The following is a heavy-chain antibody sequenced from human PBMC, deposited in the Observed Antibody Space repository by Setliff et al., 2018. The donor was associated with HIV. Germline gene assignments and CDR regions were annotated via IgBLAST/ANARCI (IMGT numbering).Heavy chain of an antibody. D-gene: IGHD6-19*01. CDR3: TRQPRGSACVAVAA. CDR2: IRSKPNDYAT. Sequence: GESLKISCAASGFNFSDSAFHWVRQASGGGLEWVGRIRSKPNDYATAYSASVEGRFSISRDDSKNTTFLLMNSLKVEDTAIYYCTRQPRGSACVAVAAWGQGTLVTVSS. V-gene: IGHV3-73*01. J-gene: IGHJ5*02. CDR1: GFNFSDSA.